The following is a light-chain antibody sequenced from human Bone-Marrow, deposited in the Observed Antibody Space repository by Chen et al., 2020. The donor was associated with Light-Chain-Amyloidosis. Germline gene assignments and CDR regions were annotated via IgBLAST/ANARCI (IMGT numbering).Light chain of an antibody. J-gene: IGKJ5*01. CDR1: QRISNY. V-gene: IGKV1-39*01. Sequence: DIQITQAPSSLSSSLGDRVTNTCRASQRISNYLNWYQQKPGKAPKLLIHAASTLQSGVPLRFRGSGSGTDFILTISSVQPEDFAIYYCQQSYSMSSITFGQGTRLEIK. CDR2: AAS. CDR3: QQSYSMSSIT.